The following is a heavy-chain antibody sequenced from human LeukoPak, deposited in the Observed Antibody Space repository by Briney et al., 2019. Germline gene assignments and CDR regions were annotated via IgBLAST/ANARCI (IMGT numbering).Heavy chain of an antibody. CDR3: ARGRKSSIAAELVD. Sequence: PGGSLRLSCAASGFTFSSYEMNWVRQAPGKGLEWVSYISSSGSTIYYADSVKGRFTISRDNAKNSLYLQMNSLRVEDTAVYYCARGRKSSIAAELVDWGQGTQVTVSS. D-gene: IGHD6-13*01. V-gene: IGHV3-48*03. CDR1: GFTFSSYE. J-gene: IGHJ4*02. CDR2: ISSSGSTI.